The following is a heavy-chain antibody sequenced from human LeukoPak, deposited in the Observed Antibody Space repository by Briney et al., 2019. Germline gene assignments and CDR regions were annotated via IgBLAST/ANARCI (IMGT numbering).Heavy chain of an antibody. J-gene: IGHJ5*02. CDR1: GFTFDDYT. V-gene: IGHV3-9*01. CDR3: AKAEGAWESLPTDR. Sequence: GGSLRLSCAASGFTFDDYTMRWVRQAPGKGLEWVSGIIWDSSKIVYADSVKGRFTISRDNAKNSLYLQMNSLRAEDTAFYYCAKAEGAWESLPTDRWGQGTLVTVA. D-gene: IGHD1-26*01. CDR2: IIWDSSKI.